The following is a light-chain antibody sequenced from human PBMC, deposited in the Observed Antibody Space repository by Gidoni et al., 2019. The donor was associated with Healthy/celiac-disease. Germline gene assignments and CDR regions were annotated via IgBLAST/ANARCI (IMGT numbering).Light chain of an antibody. J-gene: IGLJ2*01. CDR3: SSYTSRSWV. Sequence: QSALTQPASVSGSPGQSITISCTGPSSDVGGYNYVSWYQQHPGKAPKLMIYDVSNRPSGVSTRFSGSKSGNTASLTISGLQAEDEADYYCSSYTSRSWVFGGGTKLTVL. CDR1: SSDVGGYNY. V-gene: IGLV2-14*03. CDR2: DVS.